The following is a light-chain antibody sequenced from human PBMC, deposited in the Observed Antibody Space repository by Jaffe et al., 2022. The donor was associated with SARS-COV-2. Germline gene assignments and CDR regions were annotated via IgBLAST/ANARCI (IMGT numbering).Light chain of an antibody. V-gene: IGLV1-44*01. J-gene: IGLJ1*01. CDR2: GTD. CDR1: SSNIGSNT. Sequence: QSVLTQPPSTSGAPGQRITISCSGSSSNIGSNTVHWYQQLPGAAPRLLIFGTDQRPSGVPDRFSGSKSGTSASLAISGLQSEDEADYYCATWDDRLIFGSGTKVTVL. CDR3: ATWDDRLI.